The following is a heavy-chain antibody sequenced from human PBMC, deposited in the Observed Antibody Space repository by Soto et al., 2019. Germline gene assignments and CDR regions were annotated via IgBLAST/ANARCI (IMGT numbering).Heavy chain of an antibody. Sequence: QVQLQESGPGLVKPSETLSLSCTVSNGSISNYYGSWIRQPPGKGMEWIGYVHHSWGSFYNPSLRRRVAISLDTSKSQFPLKLTSVAATDTAVYYCGRQGFGALQGLVDVWGQGIAVTVSS. CDR3: GRQGFGALQGLVDV. CDR2: VHHSWGS. D-gene: IGHD3-10*01. CDR1: NGSISNYY. J-gene: IGHJ6*02. V-gene: IGHV4-59*08.